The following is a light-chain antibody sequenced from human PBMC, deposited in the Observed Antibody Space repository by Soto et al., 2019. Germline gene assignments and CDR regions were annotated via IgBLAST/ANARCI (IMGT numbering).Light chain of an antibody. J-gene: IGKJ1*01. Sequence: DVVMTQSPDSLAVSLGGRATINCKSSQSVLYSSDNRNYLTWYQQKPGQPPKLLIYWASTRESGVPDRFSGSGSGTDFTLTISSLQAEDVAVYYCQQYYNIPKTFGQGTKVDIK. CDR1: QSVLYSSDNRNY. V-gene: IGKV4-1*01. CDR2: WAS. CDR3: QQYYNIPKT.